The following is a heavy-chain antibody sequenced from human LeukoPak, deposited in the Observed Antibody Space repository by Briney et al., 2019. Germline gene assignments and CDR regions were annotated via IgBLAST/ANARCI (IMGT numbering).Heavy chain of an antibody. Sequence: GRSLRLSCAASGFDFSSYWMHWVRHASGQGLVWVSRIKGDGSSTNYADSVKGRFTISRDNAKNSLYLQMNSLRAEDTAVYYCARDPPFSSSTNCYFDYWGQGTLVTVSS. CDR1: GFDFSSYW. V-gene: IGHV3-74*01. J-gene: IGHJ4*02. CDR3: ARDPPFSSSTNCYFDY. CDR2: IKGDGSST. D-gene: IGHD2-2*01.